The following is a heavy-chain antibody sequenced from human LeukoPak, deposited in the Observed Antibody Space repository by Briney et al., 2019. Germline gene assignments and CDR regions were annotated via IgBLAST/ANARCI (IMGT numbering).Heavy chain of an antibody. Sequence: GGSLRLSCAASGFTFSTYEMNWVRQAPGKGLEWVSYISSSGSTIYYADSVKGRFTISRDNAKNSLYLQMNSVRAEDTAVYYCARSGAGGAFDMWGRGTMVTVSS. CDR1: GFTFSTYE. J-gene: IGHJ3*02. V-gene: IGHV3-48*03. D-gene: IGHD3-10*01. CDR3: ARSGAGGAFDM. CDR2: ISSSGSTI.